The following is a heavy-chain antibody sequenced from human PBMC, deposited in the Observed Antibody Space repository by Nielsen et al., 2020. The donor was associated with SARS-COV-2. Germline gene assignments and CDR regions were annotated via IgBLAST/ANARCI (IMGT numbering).Heavy chain of an antibody. CDR1: GGSISSYY. Sequence: SETLSLTCTVSGGSISSYYWSWIRQPPGKGLEWIGYIYYSGSTNYNPSLKSRVTISVDTSKNQFSLKLSSVTAADTAVYYCARDVAAAGRGRFGYWGQGTLVTVSS. V-gene: IGHV4-59*12. D-gene: IGHD6-13*01. J-gene: IGHJ4*02. CDR2: IYYSGST. CDR3: ARDVAAAGRGRFGY.